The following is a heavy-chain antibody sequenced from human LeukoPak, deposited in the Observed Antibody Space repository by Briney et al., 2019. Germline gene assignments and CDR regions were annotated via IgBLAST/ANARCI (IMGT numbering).Heavy chain of an antibody. CDR1: GFTFSSYA. CDR2: ISSSSSYI. CDR3: AREGYGDFAEYFQH. D-gene: IGHD4-17*01. J-gene: IGHJ1*01. V-gene: IGHV3-21*01. Sequence: GGSLRLSCAASGFTFSSYAMSWVRQAPGKGLEWVSSISSSSSYIYYADSVKGRFTISRDNAKNSLYLQMNSLRAEDTAVYYCAREGYGDFAEYFQHWGQGTLVTVSS.